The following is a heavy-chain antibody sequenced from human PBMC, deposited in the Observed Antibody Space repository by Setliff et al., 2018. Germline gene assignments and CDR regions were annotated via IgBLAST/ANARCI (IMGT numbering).Heavy chain of an antibody. Sequence: GASVKVSCKVSGYTLTELSRHWVRQAPGKGLEWMGWINPDNGNRKYSQRFQGRVTITRDTSASTVFLELSTLRSEDTAVYYCARGGTLVDYWGQGTLVTVSS. CDR2: INPDNGNR. J-gene: IGHJ4*02. D-gene: IGHD2-15*01. V-gene: IGHV1-3*01. CDR1: GYTLTELS. CDR3: ARGGTLVDY.